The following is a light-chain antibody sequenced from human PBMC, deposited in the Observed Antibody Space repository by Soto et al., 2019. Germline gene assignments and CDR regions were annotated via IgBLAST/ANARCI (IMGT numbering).Light chain of an antibody. V-gene: IGLV1-51*01. Sequence: SVLTQPPSVSAAPGQKVTISCSGGSFNIGDNYVSWYQQLPGTAPKLLIYDNNKRPSGIRDRFSGSKSGTSATLDISGLQTGDEADYYCGSWDTSLSGIIFGGGTKVTVL. CDR1: SFNIGDNY. CDR2: DNN. J-gene: IGLJ2*01. CDR3: GSWDTSLSGII.